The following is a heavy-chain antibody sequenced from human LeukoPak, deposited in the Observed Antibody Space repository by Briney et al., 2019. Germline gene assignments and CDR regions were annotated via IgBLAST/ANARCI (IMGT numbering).Heavy chain of an antibody. V-gene: IGHV4-38-2*01. CDR2: IYHSGGS. D-gene: IGHD6-19*01. CDR1: GYSISSGYY. Sequence: SETLSLTCAVSGYSISSGYYWGWIRQSPGTGLEWIGSIYHSGGSYYNPSLKSRVTISEDTSKNQFSLKLSSMSAADTAVYYCARYGAVAGTAGESWGQGTLVTVSS. CDR3: ARYGAVAGTAGES. J-gene: IGHJ4*02.